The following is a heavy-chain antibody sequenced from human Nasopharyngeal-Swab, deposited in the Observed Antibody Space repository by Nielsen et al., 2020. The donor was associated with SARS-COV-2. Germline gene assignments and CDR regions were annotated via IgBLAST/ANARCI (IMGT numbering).Heavy chain of an antibody. D-gene: IGHD6-13*01. CDR3: VGSSWYGDYYYYYGMDV. CDR1: GGSISSSSYY. J-gene: IGHJ6*02. CDR2: IYYSGST. V-gene: IGHV4-39*07. Sequence: GSLRLSCPVSGGSISSSSYYWGWIRQPPGKGLEWIGSIYYSGSTYYNPSLKSRVTISVDTSKNQFSLKLSSVTAADTAVYYCVGSSWYGDYYYYYGMDVWGQGTTVTVSS.